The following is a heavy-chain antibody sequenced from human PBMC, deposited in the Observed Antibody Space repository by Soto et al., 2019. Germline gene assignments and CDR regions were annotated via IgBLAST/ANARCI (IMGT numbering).Heavy chain of an antibody. CDR3: AKSNSAYYYYYLDV. CDR2: ISWNSGDI. V-gene: IGHV3-9*01. D-gene: IGHD4-4*01. CDR1: GFTFDDYA. J-gene: IGHJ6*03. Sequence: EVQLVESGGGLVHPGRSLRLSCAASGFTFDDYAMHWVRQAPGKGLEWVSSISWNSGDIGYADSVKGRFTISRDNARTALYVQINRLRPEHTALYYCAKSNSAYYYYYLDVCGKGTALSVSS.